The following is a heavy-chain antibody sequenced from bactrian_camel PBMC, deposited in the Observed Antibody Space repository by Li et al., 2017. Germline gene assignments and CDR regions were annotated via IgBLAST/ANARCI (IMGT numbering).Heavy chain of an antibody. D-gene: IGHD6*01. CDR2: IDYDGMT. CDR1: GYGFSFSSYA. CDR3: AARYGYGSTCDLLPSSYD. Sequence: DVQLVESGGGSVQAGGSLTLACVASGYGFSFSSYAMSWVRQAPGKEREEVAAIDYDGMTTYVDSVKGRFTISHDDRDKTVYLQMNSLKPEDTDTCYCAARYGYGSTCDLLPSSYDWGQGTQVT. V-gene: IGHV3S10*01. J-gene: IGHJ4*01.